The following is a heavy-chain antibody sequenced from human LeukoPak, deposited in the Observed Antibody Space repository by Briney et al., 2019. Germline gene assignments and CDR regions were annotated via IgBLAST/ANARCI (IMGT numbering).Heavy chain of an antibody. Sequence: SETLSLTCAVYGGSFSGYYWSWIRQPPGKGLEWIGEINHSGGTNYNPSLKSRVTISVDTPKNQFSLKLSSVTAADTAVYYCARGSERDIVVVPAACLDYWGQGTLVTVSS. V-gene: IGHV4-34*01. CDR1: GGSFSGYY. D-gene: IGHD2-2*01. CDR3: ARGSERDIVVVPAACLDY. J-gene: IGHJ4*02. CDR2: INHSGGT.